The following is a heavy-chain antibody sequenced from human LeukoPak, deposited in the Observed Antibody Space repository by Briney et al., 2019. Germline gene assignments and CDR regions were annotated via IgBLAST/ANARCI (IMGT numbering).Heavy chain of an antibody. CDR3: AKAAVAGTHYSAGYFQH. CDR2: ISWNSGSI. D-gene: IGHD6-19*01. CDR1: GFTFDDYA. J-gene: IGHJ1*01. V-gene: IGHV3-9*01. Sequence: PGGSLRLSCAASGFTFDDYAMHWVRQAPGKGLEWVSGISWNSGSIGYADSVKGRFTISRDNAKNSLYLQMNSLRAEDTALYYCAKAAVAGTHYSAGYFQHWGQGTLVTVSS.